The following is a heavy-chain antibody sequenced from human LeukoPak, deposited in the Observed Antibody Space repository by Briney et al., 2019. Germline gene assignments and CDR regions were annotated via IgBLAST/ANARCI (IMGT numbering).Heavy chain of an antibody. D-gene: IGHD6-13*01. V-gene: IGHV5-51*01. CDR1: GYTFTTYW. Sequence: GEPLKISCKGSGYTFTTYWIGWVRQMPGKGLEWMGIIYPGDSDPRYSPSFRGQVTISADTSISTAYVQWSSLKASDSAMYYCVRHGLGSSWFGFDYWGQGTLVTVSS. CDR2: IYPGDSDP. CDR3: VRHGLGSSWFGFDY. J-gene: IGHJ4*02.